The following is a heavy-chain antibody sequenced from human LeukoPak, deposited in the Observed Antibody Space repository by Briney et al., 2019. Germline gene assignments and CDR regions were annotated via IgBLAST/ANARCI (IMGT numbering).Heavy chain of an antibody. V-gene: IGHV3-7*01. CDR2: IKQDGSEK. CDR3: ARASLLWFARGDY. D-gene: IGHD3-10*01. Sequence: PGGSLRHSCAASGFTFSSYWMSWVRQAPGKGLEWVANIKQDGSEKYYVDSVKGRFTISRDNAKNSLYLQMNSLRAEDTAVYYCARASLLWFARGDYWGQGTLVTVSS. CDR1: GFTFSSYW. J-gene: IGHJ4*02.